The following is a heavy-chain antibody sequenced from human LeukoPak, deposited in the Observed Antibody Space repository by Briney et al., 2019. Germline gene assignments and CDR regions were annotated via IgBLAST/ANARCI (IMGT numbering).Heavy chain of an antibody. CDR3: ARGPKQQLPPGGWFDP. J-gene: IGHJ5*02. D-gene: IGHD6-13*01. Sequence: ASVKVSCKASGYTFTGYYMHWVRQGPGQGLEWVGWINPNSGGTNYAQKFQGRVTMTRDTSISTAYMELSRLRSDDTAVYYCARGPKQQLPPGGWFDPWGQGTLVTVSS. CDR2: INPNSGGT. V-gene: IGHV1-2*02. CDR1: GYTFTGYY.